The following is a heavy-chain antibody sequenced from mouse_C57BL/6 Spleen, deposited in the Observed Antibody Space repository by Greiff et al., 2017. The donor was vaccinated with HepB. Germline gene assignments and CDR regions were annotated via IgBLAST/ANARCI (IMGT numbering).Heavy chain of an antibody. J-gene: IGHJ1*03. Sequence: EVQLVESGGGLVQPGGSLKLSCAASGFTFSDYYMYWVRQTPEKRLEWVAYISNGGGSTYYPDTVKGRFTISRDNANNTLYLQMSRLKSEDTAMYYCARNYDGSSWYFDVWGTGTTVTVSS. CDR3: ARNYDGSSWYFDV. CDR2: ISNGGGST. V-gene: IGHV5-12*01. CDR1: GFTFSDYY. D-gene: IGHD1-1*01.